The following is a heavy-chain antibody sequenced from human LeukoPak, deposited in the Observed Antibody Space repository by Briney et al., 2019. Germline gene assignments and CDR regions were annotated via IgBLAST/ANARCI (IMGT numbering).Heavy chain of an antibody. V-gene: IGHV1-2*02. CDR2: INPDSGGT. CDR3: AKDRRTISDYYYFYYMDV. CDR1: GYTFNAYY. D-gene: IGHD1-14*01. J-gene: IGHJ6*03. Sequence: VASVTVSCKASGYTFNAYYMHWVRQAPGQGLEWMGWINPDSGGTNYAQKFQGRVTLTRDTSTSTTHMELSRLRTDDTAVYFCAKDRRTISDYYYFYYMDVWGKGTTVTVSS.